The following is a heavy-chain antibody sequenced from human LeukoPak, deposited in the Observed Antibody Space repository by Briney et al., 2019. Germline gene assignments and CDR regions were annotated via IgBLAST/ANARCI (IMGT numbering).Heavy chain of an antibody. CDR3: ARLGVYYYYMDV. CDR1: GGSFSGYY. D-gene: IGHD3-16*01. J-gene: IGHJ6*03. Sequence: SETLSLTCAVYGGSFSGYYWSWIRQPPGKGLEWIGEINHSGSTNYNPSLKSRATISVDTSKNQFPLKLSSVTAADTAVYYCARLGVYYYYMDVWGKGTTVTVSS. V-gene: IGHV4-34*01. CDR2: INHSGST.